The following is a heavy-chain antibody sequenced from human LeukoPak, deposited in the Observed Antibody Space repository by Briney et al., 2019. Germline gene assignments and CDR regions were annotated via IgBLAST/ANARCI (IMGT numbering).Heavy chain of an antibody. CDR3: ARDLKYSSGNDAFDI. D-gene: IGHD6-19*01. V-gene: IGHV4-4*07. Sequence: SETLSLTCTVSGGSLSSYYWSWIRQPAGKGLEWIGRIYTSGSTNYNPSLKSRVTMSVDTSKNQFSLKLSSVTAADTAVYYCARDLKYSSGNDAFDIWGQGTMVTVSS. J-gene: IGHJ3*02. CDR1: GGSLSSYY. CDR2: IYTSGST.